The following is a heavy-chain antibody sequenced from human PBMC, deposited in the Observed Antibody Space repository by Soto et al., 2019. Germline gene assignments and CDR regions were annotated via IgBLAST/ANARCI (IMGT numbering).Heavy chain of an antibody. CDR2: ISYDGSNK. J-gene: IGHJ4*02. CDR3: ARGAVGAYFDY. CDR1: GFTFSSYC. D-gene: IGHD1-26*01. Sequence: GGSLRLSCAASGFTFSSYCMHWVRLAPGKGLEWVAVISYDGSNKYYADSVKGRFTISRDNSKNTLYLQMNSLRAEDTTVYYCARGAVGAYFDYWGQGTLVTVSS. V-gene: IGHV3-30*19.